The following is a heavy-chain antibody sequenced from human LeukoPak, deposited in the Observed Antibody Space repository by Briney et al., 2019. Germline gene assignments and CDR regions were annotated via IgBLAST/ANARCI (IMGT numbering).Heavy chain of an antibody. CDR1: GFTFSSYG. CDR2: ISYDGSNK. J-gene: IGHJ3*02. V-gene: IGHV3-30*18. Sequence: GGSLRLSCAASGFTFSSYGMHWVRQAPGKGLEWVAVISYDGSNKYYADSVKGRFTISRDNSKNTLYLQMNSLRAEDTAVYYCAKDSRSGSYLGYAFDIWGQGTMVTVSS. D-gene: IGHD1-26*01. CDR3: AKDSRSGSYLGYAFDI.